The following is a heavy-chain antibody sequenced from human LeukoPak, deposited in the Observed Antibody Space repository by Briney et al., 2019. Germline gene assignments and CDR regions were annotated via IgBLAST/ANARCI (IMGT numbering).Heavy chain of an antibody. CDR2: IYHTGST. Sequence: SQTLSLTCTVSGGSISSYYWSWIRQPPGKGLEWIANIYHTGSTNYNPSLSSRVTISIDTAKNQFSLKLTSVTAADTAVYYCARRGRDSSGWQDYLWGQGTLVTVSS. D-gene: IGHD6-25*01. CDR1: GGSISSYY. V-gene: IGHV4-59*01. J-gene: IGHJ4*02. CDR3: ARRGRDSSGWQDYL.